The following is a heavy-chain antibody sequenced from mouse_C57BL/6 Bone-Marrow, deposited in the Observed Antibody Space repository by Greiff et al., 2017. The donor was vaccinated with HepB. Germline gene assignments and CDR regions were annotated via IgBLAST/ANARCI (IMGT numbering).Heavy chain of an antibody. CDR3: ASKGDYYGSSYWYFDV. V-gene: IGHV1-59*01. Sequence: QVQPQQPGAELVRPGTSVKLSCKASGYTFTSYWMHWVKQRPGQGLEWIGVIDPSDSYTNYNQKFKGKATLTVDTSSSTAYMQLSSLTSEDSAVYYCASKGDYYGSSYWYFDVWGTGTTVTVSS. J-gene: IGHJ1*03. CDR2: IDPSDSYT. D-gene: IGHD1-1*01. CDR1: GYTFTSYW.